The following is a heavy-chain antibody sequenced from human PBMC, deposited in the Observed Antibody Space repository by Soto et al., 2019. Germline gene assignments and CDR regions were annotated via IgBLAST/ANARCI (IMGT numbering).Heavy chain of an antibody. CDR1: GYTFTSYG. Sequence: QVQLVQSGAEVKKPGASVKVSCKASGYTFTSYGISWVRQAPGQGLEWMGWISAYNGNTNYAQKLQGRVTMTTDTSTSTAYMELRSLGSDDTAVYYCARVSGLYGDYRYYGMDVWGQGTTVTVSS. CDR3: ARVSGLYGDYRYYGMDV. D-gene: IGHD4-17*01. V-gene: IGHV1-18*04. CDR2: ISAYNGNT. J-gene: IGHJ6*02.